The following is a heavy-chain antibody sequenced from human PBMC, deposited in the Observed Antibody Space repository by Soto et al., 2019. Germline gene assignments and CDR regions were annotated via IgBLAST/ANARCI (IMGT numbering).Heavy chain of an antibody. D-gene: IGHD1-1*01. V-gene: IGHV1-69*08. CDR1: GGTFSSYT. CDR2: IIPILGIA. Sequence: QVQLVQSGAEVKKPGSSVKVACKASGGTFSSYTISWGRQASGQGLEWMGRIIPILGIANYAQKFQVRVTITADKSTSTDDIELSSQRSEDTAVYYCARETSLRLEPHYDYCRYVLGKASTNTV. J-gene: IGHJ6*03. CDR3: ARETSLRLEPHYDYCRYV.